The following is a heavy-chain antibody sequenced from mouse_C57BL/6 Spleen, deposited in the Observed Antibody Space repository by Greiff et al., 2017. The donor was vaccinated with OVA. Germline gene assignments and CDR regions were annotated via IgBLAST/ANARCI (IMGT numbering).Heavy chain of an antibody. CDR3: ARDYGSSLSYFDY. V-gene: IGHV1-42*01. J-gene: IGHJ2*01. CDR1: GYSFTGYY. D-gene: IGHD1-1*01. CDR2: INPSTGGT. Sequence: EVQLQQSGPELVKPGASVKISCKASGYSFTGYYMNWVKQSPEKSLEWIGEINPSTGGTTYNQKFKAKATLTVDKSSSTAYMQLKSLTSEDSAVYYCARDYGSSLSYFDYWGQGTTLTVSS.